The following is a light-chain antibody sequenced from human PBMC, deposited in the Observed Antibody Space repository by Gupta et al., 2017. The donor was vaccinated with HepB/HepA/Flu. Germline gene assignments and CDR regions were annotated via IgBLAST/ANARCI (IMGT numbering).Light chain of an antibody. J-gene: IGLJ1*01. CDR1: GRDIGGFDY. CDR2: DVT. V-gene: IGLV2-14*03. CDR3: SSFSSTTTLYV. Sequence: QSALTQPASVAGSPGQSITISCTGTGRDIGGFDYVSWYQQHPGKVPRVIIYDVTSRPSGISNRFSGSKSGNTASLTISGLQAEDEAEYYCSSFSSTTTLYVFGSGTKVTV.